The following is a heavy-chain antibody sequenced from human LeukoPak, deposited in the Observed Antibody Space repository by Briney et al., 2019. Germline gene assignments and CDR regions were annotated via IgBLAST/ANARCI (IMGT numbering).Heavy chain of an antibody. Sequence: GGSLRLSCAASGFTVSSNYMSWVRQAPGKGLEWVSVIYSGGSTYYADSVKGRFTISRDNSKNTLYLQMNSLRAEDTAVYYCAHYDSSGHPGGMDVWGQGTTVTVSS. CDR3: AHYDSSGHPGGMDV. CDR2: IYSGGST. J-gene: IGHJ6*02. D-gene: IGHD3-22*01. V-gene: IGHV3-53*01. CDR1: GFTVSSNY.